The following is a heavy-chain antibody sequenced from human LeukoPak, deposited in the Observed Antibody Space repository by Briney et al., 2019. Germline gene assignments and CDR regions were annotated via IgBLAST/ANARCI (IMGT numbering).Heavy chain of an antibody. D-gene: IGHD2-15*01. V-gene: IGHV3-23*01. CDR3: AKADRVASAATLDY. CDR1: GFTFSSYA. CDR2: ISGSGGRT. J-gene: IGHJ4*02. Sequence: GGSLRLSCAASGFTFSSYAMSWVRQAPGKGLEWVSAISGSGGRTYYADSLEGRFAISSDNSKNTLFLQMHSLRAEDTAVYYCAKADRVASAATLDYWGQGTLVTVSS.